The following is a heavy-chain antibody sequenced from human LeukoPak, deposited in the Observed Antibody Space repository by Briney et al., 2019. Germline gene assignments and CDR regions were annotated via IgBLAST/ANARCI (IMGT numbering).Heavy chain of an antibody. CDR2: IYSGGST. CDR1: GFTVSSNY. V-gene: IGHV3-66*02. CDR3: ASARITIFGGAGGYFDY. J-gene: IGHJ4*02. Sequence: GGSLRLSCAASGFTVSSNYMSWVRQAPGKGLEWVSVIYSGGSTYYADSVKGRFTISRDNSKNTLYLQMNSLRAEDTAVYYCASARITIFGGAGGYFDYWGQGTLVTVYS. D-gene: IGHD3-3*01.